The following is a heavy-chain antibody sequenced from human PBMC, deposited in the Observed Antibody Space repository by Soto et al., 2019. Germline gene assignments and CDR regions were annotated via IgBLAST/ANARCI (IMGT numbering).Heavy chain of an antibody. J-gene: IGHJ4*02. CDR1: GFTFSDYY. D-gene: IGHD4-17*01. V-gene: IGHV3-11*01. Sequence: QVQLVESGGGLVKPGGSLRLSCATSGFTFSDYYMSWIRQAPGKGLEWVSYIGTRGNTKYYADSVRGRFTISRDNAKNSLYLQMNSLRADDTAVYCCARDGTEYYGEYYDYWGQGIPVTVSS. CDR3: ARDGTEYYGEYYDY. CDR2: IGTRGNTK.